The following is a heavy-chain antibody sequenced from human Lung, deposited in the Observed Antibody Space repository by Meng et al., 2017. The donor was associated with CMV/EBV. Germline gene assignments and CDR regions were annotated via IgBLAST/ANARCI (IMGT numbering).Heavy chain of an antibody. V-gene: IGHV3-33*06. CDR3: TKGAGSVGSINFDN. D-gene: IGHD1-26*01. CDR2: IFYGGSSK. CDR1: GFTFSDYG. Sequence: GGSLRLXXAASGFTFSDYGMHWVRQTPGKGLEWVAVIFYGGSSKYYADSVKGRFTISRDNSENTLHLQMNSLRAEDTAVYYCTKGAGSVGSINFDNWGQGXLVTVSS. J-gene: IGHJ4*02.